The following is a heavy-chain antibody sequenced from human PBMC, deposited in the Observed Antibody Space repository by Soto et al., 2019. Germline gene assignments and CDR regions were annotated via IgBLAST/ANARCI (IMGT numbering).Heavy chain of an antibody. V-gene: IGHV4-39*01. CDR3: ARQGGSSSGFYYYYYYMDV. J-gene: IGHJ6*03. CDR1: GGYIGSSSYY. D-gene: IGHD6-6*01. Sequence: SETQSLTCTVSGGYIGSSSYYWGWIRQPPGKGLEWIGSIYYSGSTYYNPSLKSRVFISVDTSKKQFSLKLSSVTAADTAVYYCARQGGSSSGFYYYYYYMDVWGKGTTVTVSS. CDR2: IYYSGST.